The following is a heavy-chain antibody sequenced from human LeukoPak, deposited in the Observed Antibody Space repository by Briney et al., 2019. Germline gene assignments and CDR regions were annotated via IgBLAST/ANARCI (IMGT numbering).Heavy chain of an antibody. V-gene: IGHV4-59*01. Sequence: SETLSLTCTVSGGSISSYYWSWIRQPPGKGLEWIGYIYYSGSTNYNPSLKSRVTISVDTSKNQFSLKLSSVIAADTAVYYCARAPSYCSSTSCFLPKIYYYYGMDVWGQGTTVTVSS. CDR1: GGSISSYY. CDR3: ARAPSYCSSTSCFLPKIYYYYGMDV. D-gene: IGHD2-2*01. CDR2: IYYSGST. J-gene: IGHJ6*02.